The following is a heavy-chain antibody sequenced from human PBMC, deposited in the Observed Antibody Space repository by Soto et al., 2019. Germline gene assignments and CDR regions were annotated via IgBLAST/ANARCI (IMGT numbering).Heavy chain of an antibody. Sequence: GGSLRLSCAASGFTFSSYAMSWVRQAPGKGLEWVSAISGSGGSTYYADSVKGRFTISRDNSKNTLYLQMNSLRAEDTAVYYCAKDINSYSGYDPYFYYWGQGTLVTVSS. CDR3: AKDINSYSGYDPYFYY. CDR2: ISGSGGST. D-gene: IGHD5-12*01. V-gene: IGHV3-23*01. CDR1: GFTFSSYA. J-gene: IGHJ4*02.